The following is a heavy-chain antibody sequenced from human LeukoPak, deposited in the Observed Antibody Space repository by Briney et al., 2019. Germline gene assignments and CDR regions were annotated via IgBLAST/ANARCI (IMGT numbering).Heavy chain of an antibody. J-gene: IGHJ4*02. Sequence: GGPLRLSCAASGFTFSSYSMNWVRQAPGKGLEWVSYISSSSNTMYYADSVKGRFTISRDNAKNSLYLQMNSLRDEDMAVYYCARDGGLYSGTSYFDYWGQGTLVTVSS. D-gene: IGHD1-26*01. CDR2: ISSSSNTM. CDR1: GFTFSSYS. V-gene: IGHV3-48*02. CDR3: ARDGGLYSGTSYFDY.